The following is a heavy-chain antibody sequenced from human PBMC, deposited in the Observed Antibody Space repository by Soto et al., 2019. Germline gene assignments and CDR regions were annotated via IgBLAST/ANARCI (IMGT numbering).Heavy chain of an antibody. D-gene: IGHD5-12*01. CDR1: GFTFSSYA. CDR3: VKDLRGYSGYDPTFDY. Sequence: GGSLRLSCSASGFTFSSYAMHWVRQAPGKGLEYVSAISSNGGSTYYADSVKGRFTISRDNSKNTLYLQMSSLRAEDTAVYYCVKDLRGYSGYDPTFDYWGQGTLVTVSS. J-gene: IGHJ4*02. CDR2: ISSNGGST. V-gene: IGHV3-64D*08.